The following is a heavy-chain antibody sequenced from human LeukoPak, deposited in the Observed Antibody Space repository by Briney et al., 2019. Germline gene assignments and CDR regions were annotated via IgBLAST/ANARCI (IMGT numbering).Heavy chain of an antibody. CDR1: GGSFSGYY. Sequence: SETLSLTCAVYGGSFSGYYWSWIRQPPGKGLEWIGEINHSGSTNYNPSLKSRVTISVDTSKNQFSLKLSSVTAADTAVYYCARVALQRTAMVHYYYYYYMDVWGKGTTVTVSS. CDR3: ARVALQRTAMVHYYYYYYMDV. D-gene: IGHD5-18*01. V-gene: IGHV4-34*01. J-gene: IGHJ6*03. CDR2: INHSGST.